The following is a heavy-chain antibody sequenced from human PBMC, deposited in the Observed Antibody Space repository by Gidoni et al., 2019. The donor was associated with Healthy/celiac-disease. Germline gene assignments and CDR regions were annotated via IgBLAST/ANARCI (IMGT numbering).Heavy chain of an antibody. CDR1: DGTFTSSA. CDR3: ARGAGYGGNKFDY. J-gene: IGHJ4*02. V-gene: IGHV1-69*01. Sequence: QVQLVQSGAEVKKPGSSVKVSCKASDGTFTSSAISWVRQAPGQGLEWMGGLIPIFGTANYAQKFQGRVTITADESTSTAYMELSSLRSEDTAVYYCARGAGYGGNKFDYWGQGTLVTVSS. CDR2: LIPIFGTA. D-gene: IGHD4-17*01.